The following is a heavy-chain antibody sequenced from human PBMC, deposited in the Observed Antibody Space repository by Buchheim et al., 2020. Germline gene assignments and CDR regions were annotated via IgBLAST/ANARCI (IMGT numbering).Heavy chain of an antibody. CDR1: GFTFSSYA. J-gene: IGHJ4*02. CDR2: INSKTDGGTT. D-gene: IGHD3-10*01. Sequence: EVQLLESGGGLVQPGGSLRLSCAASGFTFSSYAMSWVRQAPGKGLEWVGRINSKTDGGTTDYAAPVKGRFTISRDDSTNTLYLQMNSLKTEDTAVYYCTTGAGSSLLWFGEGLFDYWGQGTL. CDR3: TTGAGSSLLWFGEGLFDY. V-gene: IGHV3-15*01.